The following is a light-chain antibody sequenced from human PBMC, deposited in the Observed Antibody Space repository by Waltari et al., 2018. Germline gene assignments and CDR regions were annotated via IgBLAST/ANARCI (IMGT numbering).Light chain of an antibody. Sequence: EIVMTQSPATLSVSPGERATLSCRASQSVSSNVAWYQQKPGQAPRLLICGASTRATGSPARFSGSGSGTEFTLTISSLQSEDFAVYYCQQYNNWPPWTFGQGTKVEIK. J-gene: IGKJ1*01. CDR1: QSVSSN. CDR3: QQYNNWPPWT. V-gene: IGKV3-15*01. CDR2: GAS.